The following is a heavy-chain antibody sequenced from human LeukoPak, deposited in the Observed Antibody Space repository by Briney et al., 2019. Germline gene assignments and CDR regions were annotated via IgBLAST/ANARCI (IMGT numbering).Heavy chain of an antibody. V-gene: IGHV3-30*18. Sequence: GGSLRLSCAASGFTFSSYGMHWVRQAPGKGLEWVAVISYDGSNKYYADSVKGRFTISRDNSKNTLYLQMNSLRAEDTAVYYCVKDLGPYYYYGMDVWGQGTTVTVSS. J-gene: IGHJ6*02. CDR2: ISYDGSNK. CDR3: VKDLGPYYYYGMDV. CDR1: GFTFSSYG. D-gene: IGHD7-27*01.